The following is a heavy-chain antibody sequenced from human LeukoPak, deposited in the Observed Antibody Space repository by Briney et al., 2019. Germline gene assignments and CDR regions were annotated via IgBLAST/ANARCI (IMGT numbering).Heavy chain of an antibody. D-gene: IGHD6-19*01. CDR2: IYPGDSDT. CDR3: VRRYFSSVWSAMDV. CDR1: GYSFSNYW. V-gene: IGHV5-51*01. J-gene: IGHJ6*02. Sequence: GESLKISCKDSGYSFSNYWIGWVRQMPGKGLEWMGVIYPGDSDTRYSPSFQGQVTISADKSISTAYLQWSSLRASDTAMYYCVRRYFSSVWSAMDVWGQGTTVTVSS.